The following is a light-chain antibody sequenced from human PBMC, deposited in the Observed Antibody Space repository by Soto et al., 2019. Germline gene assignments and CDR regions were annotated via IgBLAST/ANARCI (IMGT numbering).Light chain of an antibody. J-gene: IGLJ3*02. Sequence: QSVLTQPPSVSGAPGQRVTISCTGSSSNIGAGYDVHWYQQLPGTAPKLLIYGNSNRPSGVPDRFSGSKSGTSASLAITGLQAEDEADYYCQSYDSRLSGWVFGGGTKPTVL. CDR3: QSYDSRLSGWV. V-gene: IGLV1-40*01. CDR2: GNS. CDR1: SSNIGAGYD.